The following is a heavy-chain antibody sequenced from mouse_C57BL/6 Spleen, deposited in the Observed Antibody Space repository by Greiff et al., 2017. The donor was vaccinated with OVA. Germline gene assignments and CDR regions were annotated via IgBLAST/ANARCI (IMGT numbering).Heavy chain of an antibody. CDR3: ARDEYYGSRNYFDY. CDR1: GFTFSSYA. D-gene: IGHD1-1*01. J-gene: IGHJ2*01. CDR2: ISDGGSYT. V-gene: IGHV5-4*01. Sequence: EVKLMESGGGLVKPGGSLKLSCAASGFTFSSYAMSWVRQTPEKRLEWVATISDGGSYTYYPDNVKGRFTISRDNAKNNLYLQMSHLKSEDTAMYYCARDEYYGSRNYFDYWGQGTTLTVSS.